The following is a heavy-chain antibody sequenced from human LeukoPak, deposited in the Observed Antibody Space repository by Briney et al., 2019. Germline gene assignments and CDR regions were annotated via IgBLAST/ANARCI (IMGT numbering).Heavy chain of an antibody. Sequence: PGGSLRLSCAASGCTFSSYWMSWVRQAPGKGLEWVANIKQDGSEKYCVDSVKGRFTISRDNAENSLYLQMNSLSAEDTAVYYCARETATEEYYYYYGMDVWGQGTTVTVSS. CDR2: IKQDGSEK. V-gene: IGHV3-7*03. CDR3: ARETATEEYYYYYGMDV. J-gene: IGHJ6*02. D-gene: IGHD6-25*01. CDR1: GCTFSSYW.